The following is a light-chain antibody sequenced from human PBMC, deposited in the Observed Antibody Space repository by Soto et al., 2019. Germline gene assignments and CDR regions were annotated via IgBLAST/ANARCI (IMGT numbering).Light chain of an antibody. CDR3: QQYNNWPRT. V-gene: IGKV3-15*01. Sequence: EIVMTQSTATLSVSPGERATLSCRASQSVSSNLAWYQQKPGQAPRLLIYGASARATGIPAWFSGSGSGTEFTLTISSLQSEDFAVYYCQQYNNWPRTFGQGTKVEIK. J-gene: IGKJ1*01. CDR1: QSVSSN. CDR2: GAS.